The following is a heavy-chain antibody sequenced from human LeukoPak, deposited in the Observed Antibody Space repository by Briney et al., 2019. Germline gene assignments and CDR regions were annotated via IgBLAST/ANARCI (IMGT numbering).Heavy chain of an antibody. J-gene: IGHJ4*02. CDR1: GFTFDDYG. V-gene: IGHV3-20*04. CDR3: ASGFDFFRLDY. D-gene: IGHD3-3*01. Sequence: GGSLRLSCAASGFTFDDYGMSWVRQAPGKGLEWVSGINWNGGSTGYADSVKGRFTISRDNSKNTLYLQMNSLRAEDTAVYYCASGFDFFRLDYWGQGTLVTVSS. CDR2: INWNGGST.